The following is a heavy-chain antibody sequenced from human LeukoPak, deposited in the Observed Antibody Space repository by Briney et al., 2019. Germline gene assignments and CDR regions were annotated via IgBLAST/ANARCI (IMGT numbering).Heavy chain of an antibody. V-gene: IGHV3-21*05. D-gene: IGHD5-24*01. J-gene: IGHJ3*02. CDR1: GFTFSSYS. CDR2: ISSSSSYT. CDR3: ARGRDGYNGLDAFDI. Sequence: GGSLRLSCAASGFTFSSYSMNWIRQAPGKGLEWVSYISSSSSYTNYADSVKGRFTISRDNAKNSLYLQMNSLRAEDTAVYYCARGRDGYNGLDAFDIWGQGTMVTVSS.